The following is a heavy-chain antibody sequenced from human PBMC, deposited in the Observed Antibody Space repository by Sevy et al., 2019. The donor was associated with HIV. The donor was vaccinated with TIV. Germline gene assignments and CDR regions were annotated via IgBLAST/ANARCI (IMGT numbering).Heavy chain of an antibody. CDR1: GDSVSSNSAT. J-gene: IGHJ4*02. CDR3: TRSITGGSSWQFAS. D-gene: IGHD6-13*01. CDR2: TYYMSKWYD. Sequence: SQTLSLTCAISGDSVSSNSATWNWIRQSPSRGLEWLGRTYYMSKWYDDYSVSVKSRITINPDTSKNQFSLQLKSVIPEDTAMYYCTRSITGGSSWQFASWGQGTLVTFSS. V-gene: IGHV6-1*01.